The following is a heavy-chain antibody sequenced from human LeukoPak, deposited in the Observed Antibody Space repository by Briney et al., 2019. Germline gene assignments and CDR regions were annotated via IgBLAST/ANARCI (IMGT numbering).Heavy chain of an antibody. V-gene: IGHV3-66*01. CDR1: GFTVSSNY. Sequence: GGSLRLSCAASGFTVSSNYMSWVRQAPGKGLERVSVIYSGGSTYYADSVKGRFTISRDNSKNTLYLQMNSLRAEDTAVYYCARTLSRVSQNYYFDYWGQGTLVTVSS. D-gene: IGHD2-2*01. CDR2: IYSGGST. CDR3: ARTLSRVSQNYYFDY. J-gene: IGHJ4*02.